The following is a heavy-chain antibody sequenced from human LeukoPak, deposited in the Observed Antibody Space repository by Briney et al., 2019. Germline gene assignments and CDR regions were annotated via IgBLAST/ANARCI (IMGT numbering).Heavy chain of an antibody. V-gene: IGHV4-59*12. CDR3: ATLFWSGYY. Sequence: SETLSLTCTVSGASIRTYYWGWIRQPPGKGLEWIGYVHYSGNTNYSPSLKSRVTMSVDTSKNQFSLKLSSVTAADTAVYYCATLFWSGYYWGQGTLVTVSS. CDR2: VHYSGNT. D-gene: IGHD3-3*01. CDR1: GASIRTYY. J-gene: IGHJ4*02.